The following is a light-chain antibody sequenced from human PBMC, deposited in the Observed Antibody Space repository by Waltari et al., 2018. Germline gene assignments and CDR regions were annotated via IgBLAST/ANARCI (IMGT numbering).Light chain of an antibody. V-gene: IGLV2-8*01. CDR1: SSDVGGYNY. CDR3: SSYAGSNFVV. CDR2: EVS. J-gene: IGLJ2*01. Sequence: QSALAQPPSASWSPGQSVTISCTGTSSDVGGYNYVSWYQQHPGKAPKLMIYEVSKRPSGVPDRFSGSKSGNTASLTVSGLQAEDEAAYYCSSYAGSNFVVFGGGTKVTVL.